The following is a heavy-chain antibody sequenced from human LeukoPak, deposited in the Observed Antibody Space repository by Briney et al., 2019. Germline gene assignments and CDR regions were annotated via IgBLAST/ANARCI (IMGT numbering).Heavy chain of an antibody. CDR3: ARSLLGIVATFFDY. J-gene: IGHJ4*02. CDR1: GGSFSGYS. Sequence: SETLSLTCAVYGGSFSGYSWRWIRQPPGKGLEWIGYIYYSGSTYYNPSLKSRVTISVDTSKNQFSLKLSSVTAADTAVYYCARSLLGIVATFFDYWGQGTLVTVSS. CDR2: IYYSGST. V-gene: IGHV4-34*09. D-gene: IGHD5-12*01.